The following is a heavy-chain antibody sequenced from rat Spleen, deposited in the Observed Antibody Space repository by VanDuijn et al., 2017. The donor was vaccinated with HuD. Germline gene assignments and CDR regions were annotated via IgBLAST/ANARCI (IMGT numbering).Heavy chain of an antibody. Sequence: QVQLKESGPGLVQPSQTLSLTCTVSGFSLTGNNVHWVRQRPGKGLEWMGRVRYDGDTYHKSGLKSRLSISRDTSKSQVFLKMNSLQTDDTGTYYCTRDGTTGLLAYVLDAWGQGASVTVSS. D-gene: IGHD1-11*01. CDR2: VRYDGDT. V-gene: IGHV2-63*01. J-gene: IGHJ4*01. CDR1: GFSLTGNN. CDR3: TRDGTTGLLAYVLDA.